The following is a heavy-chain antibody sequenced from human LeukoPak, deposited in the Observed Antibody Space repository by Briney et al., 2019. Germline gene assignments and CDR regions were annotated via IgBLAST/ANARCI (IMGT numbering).Heavy chain of an antibody. J-gene: IGHJ4*02. CDR1: GGTFRSYA. CDR3: ASDIGYCSSTSCYTSFDY. Sequence: ASVKVPCKAPGGTFRSYAISGVRQAPEQGLEWMGGFIPIFGTANYAQKFQGRVTITVDESTSTAYMELSSLRSEDTAVYYCASDIGYCSSTSCYTSFDYWGQGTLVTVSS. CDR2: FIPIFGTA. V-gene: IGHV1-69*01. D-gene: IGHD2-2*02.